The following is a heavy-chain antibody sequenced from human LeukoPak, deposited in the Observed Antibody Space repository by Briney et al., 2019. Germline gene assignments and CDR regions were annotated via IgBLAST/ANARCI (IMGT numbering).Heavy chain of an antibody. J-gene: IGHJ4*02. Sequence: GESLKISCKGSGYSFTSYWIGWVRQLPGKGLEWMGIIYPGDSDTRYSPSFQGQVTISVDKSISTAYLQWSSLKASDTAMYCCATLLMYSSGPPRDYWGQGTLVTVSS. CDR3: ATLLMYSSGPPRDY. CDR1: GYSFTSYW. V-gene: IGHV5-51*01. CDR2: IYPGDSDT. D-gene: IGHD6-19*01.